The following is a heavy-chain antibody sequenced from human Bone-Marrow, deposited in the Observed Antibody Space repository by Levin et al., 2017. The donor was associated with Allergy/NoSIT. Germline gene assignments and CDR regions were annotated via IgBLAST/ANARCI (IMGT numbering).Heavy chain of an antibody. CDR1: GYSFTTYW. D-gene: IGHD1-26*01. Sequence: GESLKISCKGSGYSFTTYWIGWVRQMPGKGLEWMGMIYPADSDIRYSPSFEGQVTISADNSINTAYLQWNSLKASDTAMYFCARHQGVGRGSYGTDYWGQGTLVTVSS. CDR2: IYPADSDI. CDR3: ARHQGVGRGSYGTDY. V-gene: IGHV5-51*01. J-gene: IGHJ4*02.